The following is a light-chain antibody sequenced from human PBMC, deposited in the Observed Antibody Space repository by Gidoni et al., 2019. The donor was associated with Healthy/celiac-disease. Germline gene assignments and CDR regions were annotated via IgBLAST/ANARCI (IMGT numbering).Light chain of an antibody. V-gene: IGKV3-20*01. J-gene: IGKJ4*01. CDR2: GAS. Sequence: EIVLTQSPGTLSLSPGERATLSCRASQSVSSSYLAWYQQTPGQAPRRLIDGASSRPNGIPNRFSSSCAGTYFTLTISRLEPEYFAVYYCQQYGSSPLTFGGGTKVEIK. CDR1: QSVSSSY. CDR3: QQYGSSPLT.